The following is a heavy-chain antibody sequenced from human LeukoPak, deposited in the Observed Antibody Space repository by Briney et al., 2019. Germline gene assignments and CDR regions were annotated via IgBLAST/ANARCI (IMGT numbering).Heavy chain of an antibody. CDR3: ARRYCSGGSCYSATYYFDY. CDR2: IYYSGST. V-gene: IGHV4-39*07. D-gene: IGHD2-15*01. Sequence: SQTLSLTCTVSGGSISSSSYYWGWIRQPPGKGLEWIGSIYYSGSTYYNPSLKSRVTISVDTSKNQFSLKLSSVTAADTAVYYCARRYCSGGSCYSATYYFDYWGQGTLVTVSS. CDR1: GGSISSSSYY. J-gene: IGHJ4*02.